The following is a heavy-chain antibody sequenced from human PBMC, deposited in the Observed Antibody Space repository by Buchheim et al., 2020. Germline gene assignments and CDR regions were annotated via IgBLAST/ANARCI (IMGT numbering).Heavy chain of an antibody. J-gene: IGHJ6*02. V-gene: IGHV1-8*01. CDR3: ASEAATMRGMDV. CDR2: MNPNSGKT. D-gene: IGHD1/OR15-1a*01. CDR1: GSTFTNHD. Sequence: QVQLVQSGAEVKKPGASVKVSCKTSGSTFTNHDINWVRQATGQGLEWMGWMNPNSGKTGYGQKFQGRVTMTWDTSLTTAYMELSSLRFDDTAVYYCASEAATMRGMDVWGQGTT.